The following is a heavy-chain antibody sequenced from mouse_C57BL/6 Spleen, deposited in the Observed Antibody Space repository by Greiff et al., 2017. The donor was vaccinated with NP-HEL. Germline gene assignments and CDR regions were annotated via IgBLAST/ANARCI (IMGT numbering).Heavy chain of an antibody. CDR2: ISYDGSN. D-gene: IGHD2-2*01. CDR1: GYSITSGYY. Sequence: ESGPGLVKPSQSLSLPCSVTGYSITSGYYWNWIRQFPGNKLEWMGYISYDGSNNYNPSLKNRIPITRDTSKNQFFLKLNSVTTEDTATYYCARDPGYKFAYWGQGTLVTVSA. V-gene: IGHV3-6*01. J-gene: IGHJ3*01. CDR3: ARDPGYKFAY.